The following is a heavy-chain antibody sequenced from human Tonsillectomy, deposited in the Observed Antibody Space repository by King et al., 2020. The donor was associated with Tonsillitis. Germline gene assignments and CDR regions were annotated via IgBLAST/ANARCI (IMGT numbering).Heavy chain of an antibody. CDR1: GFTFSSHS. V-gene: IGHV3-64D*06. Sequence: VQLVESGGGLVQRGGSLRLSCSASGFTFSSHSMHWVRQAPGKGLEYLSAISSYGGSTYYADSVKGRFTISRDNSKNTLYLQMTSLRAEDTAVYYCVKGGVGYYYYDSRGPFDYWGQGTLVTVSS. J-gene: IGHJ4*02. D-gene: IGHD3-22*01. CDR2: ISSYGGST. CDR3: VKGGVGYYYYDSRGPFDY.